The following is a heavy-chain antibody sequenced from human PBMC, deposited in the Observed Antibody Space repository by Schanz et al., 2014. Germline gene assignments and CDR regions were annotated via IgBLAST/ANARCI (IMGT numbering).Heavy chain of an antibody. CDR1: GYTFTDYG. J-gene: IGHJ3*02. CDR2: INPSGGST. Sequence: QVQLVQSGAEVKKPGASVKVSCKASGYTFTDYGVIWVRQAPGQGLEWMGMINPSGGSTTYAQKFQDRLTMTRDASTSTVYMELSSLRSEDTAVYFCARGGGPEDVFDIWGQGTILTVSS. D-gene: IGHD5-12*01. CDR3: ARGGGPEDVFDI. V-gene: IGHV1-46*01.